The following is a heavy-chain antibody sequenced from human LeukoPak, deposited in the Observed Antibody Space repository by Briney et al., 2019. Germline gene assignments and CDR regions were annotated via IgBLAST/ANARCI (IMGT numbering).Heavy chain of an antibody. D-gene: IGHD1-26*01. Sequence: PGGSLRLSCAASGFAFSNYEMHWVRQAPGKGLEWVAFIRDDGSNKYYADSVKGRFTISRDNSKNTLYLQMNSLRAEDTAVYYCAKEYRPQSYYYMDVWGKGTTVTISS. CDR2: IRDDGSNK. CDR1: GFAFSNYE. V-gene: IGHV3-30*02. CDR3: AKEYRPQSYYYMDV. J-gene: IGHJ6*03.